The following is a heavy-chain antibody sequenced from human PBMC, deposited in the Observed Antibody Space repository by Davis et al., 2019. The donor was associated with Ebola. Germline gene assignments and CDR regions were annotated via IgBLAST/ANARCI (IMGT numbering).Heavy chain of an antibody. Sequence: GESLKISCAASGFTFSAMHWVRQAPGKGLEWVAGISYDGSNKYYGDSVKGRFTISRDNSKNTLYLQMNSLRAEDTALYYCAKDKTMATQYWYFDLWGRGTLVTVSS. CDR1: GFTFSA. J-gene: IGHJ2*01. V-gene: IGHV3-30*18. D-gene: IGHD4/OR15-4a*01. CDR2: ISYDGSNK. CDR3: AKDKTMATQYWYFDL.